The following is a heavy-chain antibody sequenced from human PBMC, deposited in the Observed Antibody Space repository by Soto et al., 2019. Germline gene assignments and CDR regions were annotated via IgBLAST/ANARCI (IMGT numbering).Heavy chain of an antibody. J-gene: IGHJ4*02. D-gene: IGHD4-4*01. CDR2: ITATNGNT. Sequence: PWGSLRLSCVASGFTIKDYALGWVRQAQGKGLAWVSIITATNGNTYYADSVRGRFTISRDNSRNSLFLPINGMSIEDSAFYFCSKEEGTTSTVCESWGKGNLVSVSA. CDR3: SKEEGTTSTVCES. V-gene: IGHV3-23*01. CDR1: GFTIKDYA.